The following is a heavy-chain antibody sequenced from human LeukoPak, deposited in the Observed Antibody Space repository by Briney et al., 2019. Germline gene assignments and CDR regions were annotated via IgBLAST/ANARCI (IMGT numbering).Heavy chain of an antibody. D-gene: IGHD3-3*01. V-gene: IGHV4-38-2*02. CDR2: IYHSGGT. J-gene: IGHJ5*02. CDR1: GYSISSGYY. Sequence: PSETLSLTCTVSGYSISSGYYWGWIRQPPGKGLEWIGSIYHSGGTYYNPSLKSRVTISVDTSKNQFSLKLSSVTAADTAVYYCAREVNYYDFWSGLNWFDPWGQGTLVTVSS. CDR3: AREVNYYDFWSGLNWFDP.